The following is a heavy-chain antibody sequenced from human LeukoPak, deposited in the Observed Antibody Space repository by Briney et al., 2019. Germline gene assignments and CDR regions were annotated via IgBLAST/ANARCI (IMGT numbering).Heavy chain of an antibody. V-gene: IGHV3-23*01. CDR2: ISGSGGST. D-gene: IGHD3-3*01. CDR3: ARGGYDFWSGYLSYYYYGMDV. Sequence: PGGSLRLSCAASGFTFSSYAMSWVRQAPGKGLEWVSAISGSGGSTYYADSVKGRFTISRENAKNSLYLQMNSLRAGDTAVYYCARGGYDFWSGYLSYYYYGMDVWGQGTTVTVSS. CDR1: GFTFSSYA. J-gene: IGHJ6*02.